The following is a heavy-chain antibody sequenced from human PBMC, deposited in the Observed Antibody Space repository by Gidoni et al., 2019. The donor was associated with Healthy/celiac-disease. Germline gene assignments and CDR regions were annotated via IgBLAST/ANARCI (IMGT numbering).Heavy chain of an antibody. CDR1: GFTFSSYA. D-gene: IGHD4-17*01. CDR3: AKDHPEVRLFSVTTSLLDY. V-gene: IGHV3-23*01. Sequence: EVQLLESGGGLVQPGGSLRLSCAASGFTFSSYAMSWVRQAPGKGLEWVSAISGSGGSTHYADSVKGRFTISRDNSKNTLYLQMNSLRAEDTAVYYCAKDHPEVRLFSVTTSLLDYWGQGTLVTVSS. CDR2: ISGSGGST. J-gene: IGHJ4*02.